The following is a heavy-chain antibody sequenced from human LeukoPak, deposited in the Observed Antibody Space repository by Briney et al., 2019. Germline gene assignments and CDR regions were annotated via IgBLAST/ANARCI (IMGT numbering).Heavy chain of an antibody. CDR1: GFTFSNYS. D-gene: IGHD2-2*01. CDR2: ISSSGSTI. CDR3: ARDPDCSSTSCLISPNAFDI. Sequence: GGSLRLSCAASGFTFSNYSMNWVRQAPGKGLEWVSYISSSGSTIYYADSVKGRFTISRDNAKNSLYLQMNSLRAEDTAVYYCARDPDCSSTSCLISPNAFDIWGQGTMVTVSS. V-gene: IGHV3-48*04. J-gene: IGHJ3*02.